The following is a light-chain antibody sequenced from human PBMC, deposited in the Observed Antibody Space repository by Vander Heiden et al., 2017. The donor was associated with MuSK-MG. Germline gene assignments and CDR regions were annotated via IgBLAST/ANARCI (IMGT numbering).Light chain of an antibody. CDR2: AAS. CDR1: QSISSY. Sequence: DIQMTQSPSSLSASVGDRVTITCRASQSISSYLNWYQQKPGKAPKLLIYAASSLQSGVPSRFSGSGSGTDFTLTISRLQPEDFATYYCQQSDSTPLTFGQGTQVDIK. J-gene: IGKJ5*01. CDR3: QQSDSTPLT. V-gene: IGKV1-39*01.